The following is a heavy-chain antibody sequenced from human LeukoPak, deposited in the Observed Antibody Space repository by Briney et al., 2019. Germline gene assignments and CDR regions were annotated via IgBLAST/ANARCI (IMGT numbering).Heavy chain of an antibody. J-gene: IGHJ4*02. Sequence: GGSLRLSCGASGFTFSSHAMTWVRQAPGKGLEWVSAISISGDTTYYADAVKGRFTISRDNSRNTVYLQMNSLRAEDTAVYYCANEIRPNDYWGQGTLVTVSS. CDR3: ANEIRPNDY. CDR1: GFTFSSHA. V-gene: IGHV3-23*01. D-gene: IGHD4-17*01. CDR2: ISISGDTT.